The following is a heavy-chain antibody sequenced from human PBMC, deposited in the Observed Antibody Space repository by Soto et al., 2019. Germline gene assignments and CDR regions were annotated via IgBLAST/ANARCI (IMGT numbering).Heavy chain of an antibody. CDR1: GGSIGSSNW. D-gene: IGHD6-19*01. V-gene: IGHV4-4*02. CDR3: ARSSSGWYLGDFYY. J-gene: IGHJ4*02. Sequence: PSEKLSLTCAVSGGSIGSSNWWSWVRQPPGKGLEWIGEIYHSGSTNYNPSLKSRVTISVDKSKNQFSLKLSSVTAADTAVYYCARSSSGWYLGDFYYWGQGTLVTVS. CDR2: IYHSGST.